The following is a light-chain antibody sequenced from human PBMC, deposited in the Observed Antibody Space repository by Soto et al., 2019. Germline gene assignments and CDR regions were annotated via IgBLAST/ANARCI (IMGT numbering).Light chain of an antibody. CDR3: QQSSTTPYT. CDR1: RTLLSPADNQNY. CDR2: WAS. Sequence: DFVLTQSPDSLAVSLGERATFNCRSSRTLLSPADNQNYLAWSRQRPGQPPELLIYWASTRESGVPDRFTGSGSGTDFTLTISSLQAEDVAVYYCQQSSTTPYTFGQGTKLEIK. J-gene: IGKJ2*01. V-gene: IGKV4-1*01.